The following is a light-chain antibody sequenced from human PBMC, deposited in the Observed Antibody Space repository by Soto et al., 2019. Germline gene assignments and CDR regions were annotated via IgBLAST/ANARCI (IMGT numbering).Light chain of an antibody. J-gene: IGKJ5*01. Sequence: EIVVMPSPRTLSLSPGERATXSCRARQSVGNNYLALYQQKPGRAPSLLISVASNRATDIPATFSTTGSGADLALAIETVMTADFGVFYCQQYVRCDIIFGQATPLDIK. CDR3: QQYVRCDII. V-gene: IGKV3-20*01. CDR1: QSVGNNY. CDR2: VAS.